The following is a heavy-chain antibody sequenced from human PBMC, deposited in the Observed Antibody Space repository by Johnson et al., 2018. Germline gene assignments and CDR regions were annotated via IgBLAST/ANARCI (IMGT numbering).Heavy chain of an antibody. Sequence: QVQLVESGGGVVQPGRTLRLSCAASGFNFRAYGMNWVRQAPGTGLQWVALISYDESETFYSDSVKGRFTVSRDNSKDTLYLQMNSLRVEDKAVYSCAKDYYDSSGSQPFDTWGQGTMVTVSS. V-gene: IGHV3-30*18. CDR1: GFNFRAYG. D-gene: IGHD3-22*01. CDR2: ISYDESET. J-gene: IGHJ3*02. CDR3: AKDYYDSSGSQPFDT.